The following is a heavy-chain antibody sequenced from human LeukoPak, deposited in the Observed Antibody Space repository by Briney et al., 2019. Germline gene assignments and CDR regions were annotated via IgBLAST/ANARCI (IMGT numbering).Heavy chain of an antibody. Sequence: PGGSLRLSCAASGFIFRNYGMDWVRQAPGKGLEWVAFIRFDGNNKYYGDSVKGRFTISRDNSKNMLYLEMNSLTPEDTAVYYCAKEGPRDGYNWRNDAFDLWGQGTMVTVSS. J-gene: IGHJ3*01. CDR1: GFIFRNYG. CDR3: AKEGPRDGYNWRNDAFDL. CDR2: IRFDGNNK. D-gene: IGHD5-24*01. V-gene: IGHV3-30*02.